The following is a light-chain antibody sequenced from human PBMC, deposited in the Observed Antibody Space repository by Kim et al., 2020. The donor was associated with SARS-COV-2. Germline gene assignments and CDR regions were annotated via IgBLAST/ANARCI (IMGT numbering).Light chain of an antibody. Sequence: PGERATVSCRASQSVNNNYLAWYQQKPGQAPRLLIYGASSRATGIPYRFSGSGSETDFILTISRLDPEDFAVYYCQHYGASPLTFGGGTKV. CDR1: QSVNNNY. CDR2: GAS. J-gene: IGKJ4*01. V-gene: IGKV3-20*01. CDR3: QHYGASPLT.